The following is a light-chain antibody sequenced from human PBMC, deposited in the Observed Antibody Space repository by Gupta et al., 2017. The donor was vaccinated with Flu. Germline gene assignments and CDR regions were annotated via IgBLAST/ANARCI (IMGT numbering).Light chain of an antibody. J-gene: IGLJ2*01. CDR1: ALPKRY. CDR2: EDF. Sequence: SYDLLQQPSVPVSPGQTARTTSSGDALPKRYAYWYQKTSGQAPVLVIYEDFKRPSGIPERYSFSSSRTVTTVTISGAQVEDEADYYCYSTVSSSNHVVFGGGTRLTVL. CDR3: YSTVSSSNHVV. V-gene: IGLV3-10*01.